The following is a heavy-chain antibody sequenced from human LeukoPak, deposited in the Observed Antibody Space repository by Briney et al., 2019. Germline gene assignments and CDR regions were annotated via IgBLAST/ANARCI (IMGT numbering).Heavy chain of an antibody. D-gene: IGHD5-24*01. V-gene: IGHV4-31*03. CDR3: ARNRDGYNPFDY. CDR2: IYYSGSS. J-gene: IGHJ4*02. Sequence: PTQTLSFTCTVSGGSINNGGYYWSWIRQHPGKGLEWIGYIYYSGSSYYNPSLRSRVTISVDTSKNHFSLKLSSVTAADTAVYYCARNRDGYNPFDYWGQGTLVTVSS. CDR1: GGSINNGGYY.